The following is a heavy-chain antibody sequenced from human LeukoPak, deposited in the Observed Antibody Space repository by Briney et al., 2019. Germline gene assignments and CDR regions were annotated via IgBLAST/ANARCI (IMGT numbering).Heavy chain of an antibody. CDR3: AREGVRSSCYDY. V-gene: IGHV1-69*13. D-gene: IGHD6-13*01. J-gene: IGHJ4*02. CDR1: GGTFSSYA. CDR2: IIPIFGTA. Sequence: GASVKVSCKASGGTFSSYAISWVRQAPGQGLEWMGGIIPIFGTANHAQKFQGRVTITADESTSTAYMELSSLRSEDTTVYYCAREGVRSSCYDYWGQGTLVTVSS.